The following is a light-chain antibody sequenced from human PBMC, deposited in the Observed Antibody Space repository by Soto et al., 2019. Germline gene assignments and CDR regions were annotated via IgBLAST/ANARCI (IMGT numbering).Light chain of an antibody. V-gene: IGLV1-40*01. CDR3: QSYHTSLTGV. J-gene: IGLJ1*01. Sequence: QSVLTQPPSVSGTPGQTVTISCTGSSSTIGAGYDVHWYQQFPGTAPKLLVFANNNRPAGVPDRFSGSKSGTSASLAITGLRAEDEATYYCQSYHTSLTGVFGTGTKLTVL. CDR1: SSTIGAGYD. CDR2: ANN.